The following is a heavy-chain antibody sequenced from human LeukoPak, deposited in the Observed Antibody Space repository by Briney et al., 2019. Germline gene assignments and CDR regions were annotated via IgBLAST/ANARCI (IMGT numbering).Heavy chain of an antibody. CDR2: IYTSGST. CDR3: ASSAARPEYFDY. Sequence: SETLSLTCTVSGGSISSYYWSWIWQPPGKGLEWIGYIYTSGSTNYNPSLKSRVTISVDTSKNQFSLKLSSVTAADTAVYYCASSAARPEYFDYWGQGTLVTVSS. J-gene: IGHJ4*02. CDR1: GGSISSYY. D-gene: IGHD6-6*01. V-gene: IGHV4-4*09.